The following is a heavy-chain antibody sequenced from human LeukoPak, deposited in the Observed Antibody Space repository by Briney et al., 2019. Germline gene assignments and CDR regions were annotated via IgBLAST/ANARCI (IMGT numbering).Heavy chain of an antibody. CDR1: GFTFSSYW. Sequence: QTGGSLRLSCAASGFTFSSYWMHWVRQAPGKGLEWVSRINTDESRATYADSVKGRFTISRDNAKNTLYLQMNSLRAEDTAVYYCARLGYCSSGLCYGGDYWGQGTLVTVSS. V-gene: IGHV3-74*03. J-gene: IGHJ4*02. D-gene: IGHD2-15*01. CDR2: INTDESRA. CDR3: ARLGYCSSGLCYGGDY.